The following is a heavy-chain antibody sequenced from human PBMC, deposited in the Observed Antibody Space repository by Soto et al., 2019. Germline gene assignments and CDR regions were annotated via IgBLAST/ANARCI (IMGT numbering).Heavy chain of an antibody. Sequence: QVQLVESGGGVVQPGRSLRLSCAASGFTFSSYGMHWVRQAPGKGLEWGAVISYDGSNKYYADSVKGRFTISRDNSKNTLYLQMNSLRAEDTAVYYCAKDHNSVLLWFGEIYGMDVWGQGTTVTVSS. V-gene: IGHV3-30*18. CDR2: ISYDGSNK. D-gene: IGHD3-10*01. CDR1: GFTFSSYG. J-gene: IGHJ6*02. CDR3: AKDHNSVLLWFGEIYGMDV.